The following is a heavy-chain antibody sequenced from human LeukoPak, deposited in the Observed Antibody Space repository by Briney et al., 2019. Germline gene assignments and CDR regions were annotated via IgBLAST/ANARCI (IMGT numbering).Heavy chain of an antibody. J-gene: IGHJ6*04. Sequence: GGSLRLSCAASGFTFSSYAMSWVRQAPGKGLEWVALISYDGSYKFYADSVKGRFTISRDNSKNTLYLQMNSLRAEDTAVYYCASIWGSETLDYYYYDMDIWGKGTTVTVSS. D-gene: IGHD3-10*01. CDR2: ISYDGSYK. V-gene: IGHV3-30*03. CDR1: GFTFSSYA. CDR3: ASIWGSETLDYYYYDMDI.